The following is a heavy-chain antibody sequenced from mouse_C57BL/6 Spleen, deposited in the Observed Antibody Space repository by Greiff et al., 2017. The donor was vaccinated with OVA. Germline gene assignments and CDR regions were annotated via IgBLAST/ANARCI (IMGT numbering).Heavy chain of an antibody. CDR2: IRNKANNHAT. D-gene: IGHD1-1*01. CDR1: GFTFSDAW. CDR3: TRGYGSSYWYFDV. J-gene: IGHJ1*03. Sequence: EVQLLESGGGLVQPGGSMKLSCAASGFTFSDAWMDWVRQSPEKGLEWVAEIRNKANNHATYYAESVKGRFTISRDDSKSSVYLQMNSLRAEDTGIYDCTRGYGSSYWYFDVWGTGTTVTVSS. V-gene: IGHV6-6*01.